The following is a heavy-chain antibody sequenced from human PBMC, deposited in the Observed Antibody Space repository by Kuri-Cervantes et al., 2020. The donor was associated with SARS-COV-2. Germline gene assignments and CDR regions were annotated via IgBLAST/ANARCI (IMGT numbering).Heavy chain of an antibody. Sequence: ASVKVSCKASGYTFTGYYMHWVRQAPGQGLEWMGWLNPNTGGTNYAQKFQGWVTVTRDTSLTTAYMELTRLTSDDSAVYFCARGEAARGLMVVFKWRGAGPLHFWGQGTLVTVSS. CDR1: GYTFTGYY. J-gene: IGHJ4*02. D-gene: IGHD3-10*01. CDR2: LNPNTGGT. CDR3: ARGEAARGLMVVFKWRGAGPLHF. V-gene: IGHV1-2*04.